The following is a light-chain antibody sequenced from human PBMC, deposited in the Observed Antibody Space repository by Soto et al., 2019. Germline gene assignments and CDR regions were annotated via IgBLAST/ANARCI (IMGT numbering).Light chain of an antibody. CDR3: QHRVIGPT. CDR2: DVS. CDR1: QSVSSY. V-gene: IGKV3-11*01. J-gene: IGKJ4*01. Sequence: EIALTQSPATLSLSPGERATLSCRAAQSVSSYLGWYQQKPGQAPRLLISDVSRRATGVPARFSGSGFGTDFTLTISSLEPEDPAVYYCQHRVIGPTFGGGTRVEIK.